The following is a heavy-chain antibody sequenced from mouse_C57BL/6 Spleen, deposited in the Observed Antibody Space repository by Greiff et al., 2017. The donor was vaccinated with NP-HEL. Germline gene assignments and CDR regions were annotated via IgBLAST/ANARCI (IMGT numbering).Heavy chain of an antibody. V-gene: IGHV5-17*01. J-gene: IGHJ4*01. Sequence: EVKVVESGGGLVKPGGSLKLSCAASGFTFSDYGMHWVRQAPEKGLEWVAYISSGSSTIYYADTVKGRFTISRDNAKNTLFLQMTSLRSEDTAMYYCAAYGSSYGYAMDYWGQGTSVTVSS. CDR3: AAYGSSYGYAMDY. CDR2: ISSGSSTI. D-gene: IGHD1-1*01. CDR1: GFTFSDYG.